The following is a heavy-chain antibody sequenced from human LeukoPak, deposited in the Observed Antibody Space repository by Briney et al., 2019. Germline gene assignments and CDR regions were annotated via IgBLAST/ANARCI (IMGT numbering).Heavy chain of an antibody. D-gene: IGHD1-26*01. V-gene: IGHV1-2*02. CDR2: MSPNSGGT. J-gene: IGHJ4*01. CDR1: GYTFTDYN. CDR3: VKDLYMAGASPDY. Sequence: ASVRDSCVASGYTFTDYNMQWVRQAPGQGPEWMGWMSPNSGGTNYAQKFQGRVTMTRDTSITTAYMELTRLTSDDTAVYYCVKDLYMAGASPDYWGEG.